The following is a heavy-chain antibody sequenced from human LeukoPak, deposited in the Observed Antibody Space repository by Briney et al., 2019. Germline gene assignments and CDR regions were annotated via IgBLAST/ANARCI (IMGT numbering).Heavy chain of an antibody. D-gene: IGHD6-13*01. Sequence: GGSLRLSCAASGFIFSSYGIHWVRQAPGMGLEWVAAISYDGSQKYYADSVKGRSTMSKDNYKNTAYLQMNSLRGEDTAVYYCAKGIAEAGIQGNYYGMDAWGQGTTVTVSS. V-gene: IGHV3-30*18. CDR3: AKGIAEAGIQGNYYGMDA. CDR1: GFIFSSYG. J-gene: IGHJ6*02. CDR2: ISYDGSQK.